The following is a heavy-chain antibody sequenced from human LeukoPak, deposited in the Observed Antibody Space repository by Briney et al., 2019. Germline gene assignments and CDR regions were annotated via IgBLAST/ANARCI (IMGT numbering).Heavy chain of an antibody. V-gene: IGHV3-53*01. J-gene: IGHJ4*02. Sequence: AGGSLRLSCAASGFTFSDHYMSWVRQAPGKGLEWVSVIYSGGSTYYADSVKGRFTISRDNSKNTLYLQMNSLRAEDTAVYYCASTVTYGRFDYWGQGTLVTVSS. CDR2: IYSGGST. CDR1: GFTFSDHY. D-gene: IGHD4-17*01. CDR3: ASTVTYGRFDY.